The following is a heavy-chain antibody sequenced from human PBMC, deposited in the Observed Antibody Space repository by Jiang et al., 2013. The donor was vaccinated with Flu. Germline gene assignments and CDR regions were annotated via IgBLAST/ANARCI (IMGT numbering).Heavy chain of an antibody. D-gene: IGHD5-18*01. CDR2: IYYSGST. Sequence: PGLVKPSQTLSLTCTVSGGSISSGGYYWSWIRQHPGKGLEWIGYIYYSGSTYYNPSLKSRVTISVDTSKNQFSLKLSSVTAADTAVYYCARSTVDTAMVQGPEDYYYYGMDVWGQGTTVTVSS. J-gene: IGHJ6*02. CDR3: ARSTVDTAMVQGPEDYYYYGMDV. CDR1: GGSISSGGYY. V-gene: IGHV4-31*03.